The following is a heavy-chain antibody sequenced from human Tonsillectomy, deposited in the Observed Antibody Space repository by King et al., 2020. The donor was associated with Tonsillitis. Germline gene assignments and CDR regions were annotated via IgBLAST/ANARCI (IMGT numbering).Heavy chain of an antibody. CDR2: IRFDGSNK. V-gene: IGHV3-30*02. CDR3: VKDQVVGYNYGLSAFDM. Sequence: QVQLVQSGGGVVQPGGSLRLSCAASGFTFSNYGMHWVRQTPGKGLEWVAFIRFDGSNKYYADSVKGRFTISRDNSNNTLYLQMNSLRADDTAVFYCVKDQVVGYNYGLSAFDMWGQGTMVTVSS. J-gene: IGHJ3*02. D-gene: IGHD5-18*01. CDR1: GFTFSNYG.